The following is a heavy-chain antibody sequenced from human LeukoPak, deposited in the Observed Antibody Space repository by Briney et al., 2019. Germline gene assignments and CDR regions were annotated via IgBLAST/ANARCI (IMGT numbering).Heavy chain of an antibody. Sequence: GGSLRLSCAASGFTFSSYAMTWVRQAPGKGLEGVSSISGGVGSTDSADSVKGRFTISRDNCKNTLYLQMNRLRAEQTAVYYCAKIGGRKYYYGSGSYPDYWGQGTLVTVSS. V-gene: IGHV3-23*01. D-gene: IGHD3-10*01. CDR1: GFTFSSYA. CDR3: AKIGGRKYYYGSGSYPDY. J-gene: IGHJ4*02. CDR2: ISGGVGST.